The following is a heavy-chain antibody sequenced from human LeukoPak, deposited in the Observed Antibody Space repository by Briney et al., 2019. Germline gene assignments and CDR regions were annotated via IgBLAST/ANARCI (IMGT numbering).Heavy chain of an antibody. CDR3: ARTRESIKGNWFDP. J-gene: IGHJ5*02. V-gene: IGHV1-18*04. CDR2: ISANNGNT. Sequence: ASVKVSCKASGYTFTGYYMHWVRQAPGQGLEWMGWISANNGNTNYAQKLQGRVTMTTDTSTSTAYMELRSLRSDDTAVYYCARTRESIKGNWFDPWGQGTLVTVSS. D-gene: IGHD6-6*01. CDR1: GYTFTGYY.